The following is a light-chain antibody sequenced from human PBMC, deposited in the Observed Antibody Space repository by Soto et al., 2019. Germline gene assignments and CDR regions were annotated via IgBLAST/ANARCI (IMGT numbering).Light chain of an antibody. CDR1: SSNIGSNY. CDR2: RNN. J-gene: IGLJ2*01. V-gene: IGLV1-47*01. CDR3: AAWDDSLGVV. Sequence: QSVLTQAPSASGTPGQRVTISCSGSSSNIGSNYVYWYQQLPGTAPKLLIYRNNQRPSGVPDRFSGSKSGTSASLAISGLRSKDEADYYCAAWDDSLGVVFGGGTQLTVL.